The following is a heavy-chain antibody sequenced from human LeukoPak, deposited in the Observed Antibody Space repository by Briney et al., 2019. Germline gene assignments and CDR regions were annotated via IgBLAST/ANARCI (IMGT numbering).Heavy chain of an antibody. J-gene: IGHJ6*03. V-gene: IGHV1-18*01. D-gene: IGHD5-12*01. CDR3: ARASRVATIVGSYYYYYMDV. CDR1: GYTFSSYG. Sequence: ASVKVSCKASGYTFSSYGIIWVRQAPGQGLEWMGWISAYNGNTNYAQKLQGRVTMTTDTSTSTAYMELRSLRSEDTAVYYCARASRVATIVGSYYYYYMDVWGKGTTVTVSS. CDR2: ISAYNGNT.